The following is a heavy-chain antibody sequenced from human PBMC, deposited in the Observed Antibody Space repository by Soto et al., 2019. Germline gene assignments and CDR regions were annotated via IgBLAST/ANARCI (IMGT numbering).Heavy chain of an antibody. CDR3: ARTLRAVAALDTFDI. CDR2: ISSSVTYI. V-gene: IGHV3-21*01. D-gene: IGHD6-19*01. Sequence: PGGSLRLSCAASGFTFSSHSMNWVRQAPGKGLDWFTSISSSVTYIYYADSVKGRFIISRDIAKNSLNLQMNSLRVEDTAVYYCARTLRAVAALDTFDIWGQGTMVTVSS. J-gene: IGHJ3*02. CDR1: GFTFSSHS.